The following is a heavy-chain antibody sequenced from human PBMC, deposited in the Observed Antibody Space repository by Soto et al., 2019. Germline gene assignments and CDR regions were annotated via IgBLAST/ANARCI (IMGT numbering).Heavy chain of an antibody. V-gene: IGHV1-69*13. Sequence: SVKVSCKASGGTFSSYAISWVRQAPGQGLEWMGGIIPIFGTANYAQKFQGRVTITADESTSTAYMELSSLRSEDTAVYYCAREGYSGIKSCCYYGMDGWGQGTTVTVSS. D-gene: IGHD1-26*01. CDR1: GGTFSSYA. CDR3: AREGYSGIKSCCYYGMDG. J-gene: IGHJ6*02. CDR2: IIPIFGTA.